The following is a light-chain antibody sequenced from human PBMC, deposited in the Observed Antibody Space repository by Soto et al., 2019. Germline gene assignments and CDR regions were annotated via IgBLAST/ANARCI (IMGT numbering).Light chain of an antibody. J-gene: IGKJ1*01. CDR2: DAS. CDR3: HQYYSYWT. CDR1: QTISNW. Sequence: DIQMTQSPSTLSASVGDRVTITCRASQTISNWLAWYQQKPGKAPKLLIYDASSLEGGVPSRFSGSGSGTEFTLTLSSLQPDDFATYYCHQYYSYWTFGQGTKVDIK. V-gene: IGKV1-5*01.